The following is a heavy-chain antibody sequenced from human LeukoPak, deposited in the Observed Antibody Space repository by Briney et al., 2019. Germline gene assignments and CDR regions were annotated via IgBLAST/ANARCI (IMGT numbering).Heavy chain of an antibody. V-gene: IGHV1-69*13. CDR3: ARNSHGYSSGWLQFNFDY. CDR1: GGTFSSYA. J-gene: IGHJ4*02. D-gene: IGHD6-19*01. Sequence: ASVKVSCKASGGTFSSYAISWVRQAPGQGLEWMGGIIPIFGTANYAQKFQGRVTITADESTSTAYMELSSLRSEDTAVYYCARNSHGYSSGWLQFNFDYWGQGTLVTVSS. CDR2: IIPIFGTA.